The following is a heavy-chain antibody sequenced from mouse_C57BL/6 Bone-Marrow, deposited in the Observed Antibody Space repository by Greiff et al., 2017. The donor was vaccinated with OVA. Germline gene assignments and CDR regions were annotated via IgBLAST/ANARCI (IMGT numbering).Heavy chain of an antibody. CDR2: IYPRSGNT. CDR1: GYTFTSYG. D-gene: IGHD1-1*01. Sequence: VQLQQSGAELARPGASVKLSCKASGYTFTSYGISWVKQRTGQGLEWIGEIYPRSGNTYYNEKFKGKDTLTADKSSSTAYMELRSLTSEDSAVYFCAREDYYGSSYKFAYWGQGTLVTVSA. J-gene: IGHJ3*01. V-gene: IGHV1-81*01. CDR3: AREDYYGSSYKFAY.